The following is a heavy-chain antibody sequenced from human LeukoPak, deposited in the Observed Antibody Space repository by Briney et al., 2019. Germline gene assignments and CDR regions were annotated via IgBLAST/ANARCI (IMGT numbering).Heavy chain of an antibody. CDR2: INHSGRT. CDR1: GGSLSGYY. J-gene: IGHJ5*02. V-gene: IGHV4-34*01. CDR3: TRNNWFNP. Sequence: SETLSLTCGVYGGSLSGYYWSWIRQPPGKGLEWIGEINHSGRTNYNPSLKSRVTISLDTSKNQVSLKLSSVTAADTAVYYCTRNNWFNPWGQGTLVTVSS.